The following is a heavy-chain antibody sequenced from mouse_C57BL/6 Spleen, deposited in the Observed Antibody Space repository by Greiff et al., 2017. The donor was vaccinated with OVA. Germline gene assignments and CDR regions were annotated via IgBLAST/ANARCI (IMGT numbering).Heavy chain of an antibody. CDR2: IDTEDGET. CDR3: ARPYGSSAWFAY. Sequence: VQLQQSGAELVKPGASVKLSCKASGFNIKDYYMHWVKSRTEQGLAGIGRIDTEDGETKYAPKFQGKATITADTSSNTAYLQLSSLTSEDTAVYYCARPYGSSAWFAYWGQGTLVTVSA. CDR1: GFNIKDYY. D-gene: IGHD1-1*01. V-gene: IGHV14-2*01. J-gene: IGHJ3*01.